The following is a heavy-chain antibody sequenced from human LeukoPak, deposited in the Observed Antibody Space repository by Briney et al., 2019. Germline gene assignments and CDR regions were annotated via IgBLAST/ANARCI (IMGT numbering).Heavy chain of an antibody. CDR3: ARDDYSSSDY. J-gene: IGHJ4*02. CDR1: GFTFSRYW. V-gene: IGHV3-7*03. D-gene: IGHD6-6*01. Sequence: GGSLRLSCAASGFTFSRYWMSWVRQAPGKGLEWVANIKQDGSEKYYVDSVKGRFTISRDNAKNSLYLQMNSLRAEDTAVYYCARDDYSSSDYWGREPWSPSPQ. CDR2: IKQDGSEK.